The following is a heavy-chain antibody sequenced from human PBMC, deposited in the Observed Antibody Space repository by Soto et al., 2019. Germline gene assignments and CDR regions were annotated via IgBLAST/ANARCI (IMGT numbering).Heavy chain of an antibody. CDR2: LFSSRRP. Sequence: KASETLSLTFNVSGGSVSGGSYYWSWIRRPPGKGLEWIGYLFSSRRPNYTRSLKSRVSVSVDTSRNQSSLNVCSVTAAETAVYYCARGKGSSGGYFDYWGRGTLVTVSS. D-gene: IGHD3-22*01. V-gene: IGHV4-61*01. CDR3: ARGKGSSGGYFDY. CDR1: GGSVSGGSYY. J-gene: IGHJ4*02.